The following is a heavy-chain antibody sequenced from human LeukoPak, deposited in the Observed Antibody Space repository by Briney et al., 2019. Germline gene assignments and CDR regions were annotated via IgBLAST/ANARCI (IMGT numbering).Heavy chain of an antibody. CDR2: ISYGGSNK. D-gene: IGHD5-12*01. V-gene: IGHV3-30*18. J-gene: IGHJ4*02. CDR1: GFTFSNAW. CDR3: AKDSNSGYDYNFDY. Sequence: GGSLRLSCAASGFTFSNAWMSWVRQAPGKGLEWVAVISYGGSNKYYADSVKGRFTISRDNSKNTLYLQMNSLRAEDTAVYYCAKDSNSGYDYNFDYWGQGTLVTVSS.